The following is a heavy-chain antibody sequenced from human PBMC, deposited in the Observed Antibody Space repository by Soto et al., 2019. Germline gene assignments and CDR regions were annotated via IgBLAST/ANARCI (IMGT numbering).Heavy chain of an antibody. CDR1: GFSFTTYV. D-gene: IGHD1-26*01. CDR2: ISHDGSYK. V-gene: IGHV3-30*18. Sequence: QVQLVESGGGVVQPGRSLRLSCAASGFSFTTYVMHWVRQAPGKGLEWVAVISHDGSYKYYGDAVKGRFTNPRDTSKNAVDLEMNSLRPEDTAVYYCAKGLFDIVGTTLPRDAFNIWGQGTMLTVSS. J-gene: IGHJ3*02. CDR3: AKGLFDIVGTTLPRDAFNI.